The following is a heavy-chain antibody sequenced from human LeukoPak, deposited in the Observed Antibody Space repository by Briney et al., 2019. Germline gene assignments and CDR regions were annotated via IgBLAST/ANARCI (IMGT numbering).Heavy chain of an antibody. CDR2: MNPNSGNT. J-gene: IGHJ5*02. CDR3: ARITGEFDFWSGYHPWFDP. D-gene: IGHD3-3*01. V-gene: IGHV1-8*01. Sequence: ASVKVSCKASGYTFTSYDINWVRQATGQGLEWMGWMNPNSGNTGYAQKFQGRVTMTRNTSISTAYMELSRLRSEDTAVYYCARITGEFDFWSGYHPWFDPWGQGTLVTVSS. CDR1: GYTFTSYD.